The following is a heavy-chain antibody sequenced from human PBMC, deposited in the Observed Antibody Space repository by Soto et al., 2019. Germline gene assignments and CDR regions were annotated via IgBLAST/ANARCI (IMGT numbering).Heavy chain of an antibody. D-gene: IGHD6-13*01. CDR3: AKDKGIALNLFGY. Sequence: EVQLVESGGGLVQPGRSLRLSCAASGFTFDDYAMHWVRQAPGKGLEWVSGISWNSGRIGYADSVKGRFTISRDNAKNSLYLQMNSLRAEDTALYYCAKDKGIALNLFGYWGQGTLVTVSS. CDR1: GFTFDDYA. CDR2: ISWNSGRI. J-gene: IGHJ4*02. V-gene: IGHV3-9*01.